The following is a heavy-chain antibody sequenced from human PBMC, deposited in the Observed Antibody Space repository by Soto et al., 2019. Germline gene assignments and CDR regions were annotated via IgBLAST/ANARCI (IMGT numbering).Heavy chain of an antibody. CDR1: GGSISSGGYY. Sequence: QVQLQESGPGLVKPSQTLSLTCTVSGGSISSGGYYWSWIRQHPGKGLEWIGYIYYSGSTYYNPSLKSRVTISVDTSKNQFSLKLSSVTAADTAVYYCARDTRTTSTEVVWYFDLWGRGTLVTVSS. J-gene: IGHJ2*01. V-gene: IGHV4-31*03. CDR3: ARDTRTTSTEVVWYFDL. D-gene: IGHD4-17*01. CDR2: IYYSGST.